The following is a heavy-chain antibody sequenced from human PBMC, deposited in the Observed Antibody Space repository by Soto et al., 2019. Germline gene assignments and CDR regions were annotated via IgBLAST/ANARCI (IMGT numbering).Heavy chain of an antibody. J-gene: IGHJ5*02. CDR2: SYYSGST. V-gene: IGHV4-31*03. Sequence: QVQLQESGPGLVKPSQTLSLTCTVSGGSISTGGYYWNWIRQHPGKGLEWIGYSYYSGSTYSNPSLKSRVTIPVNPAKNPFPLKLSSVTAADTAVYSCASSVSPWGQGTLVTVSS. CDR3: ASSVSP. D-gene: IGHD6-19*01. CDR1: GGSISTGGYY.